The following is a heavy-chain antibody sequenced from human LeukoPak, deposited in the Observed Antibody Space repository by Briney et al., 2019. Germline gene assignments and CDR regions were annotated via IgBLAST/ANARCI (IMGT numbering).Heavy chain of an antibody. V-gene: IGHV4-30-4*01. Sequence: KTSETLSLTCSVSGGSVSSGDYYWSWICQPPGKGLEWIGYMYYSGSTYYSPSLKSRVTISVDTSKNQFSLKLSSVTAADTAVYYCARGSDIVGANRAPFDPWGQGTLVTVSS. CDR1: GGSVSSGDYY. D-gene: IGHD1-26*01. J-gene: IGHJ5*02. CDR2: MYYSGST. CDR3: ARGSDIVGANRAPFDP.